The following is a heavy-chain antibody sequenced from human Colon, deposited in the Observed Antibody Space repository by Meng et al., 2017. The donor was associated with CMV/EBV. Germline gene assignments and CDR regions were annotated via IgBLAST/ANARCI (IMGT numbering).Heavy chain of an antibody. D-gene: IGHD1-26*01. CDR1: GVTFRDYW. CDR3: TREGYSGSLDY. V-gene: IGHV3-74*01. J-gene: IGHJ4*02. Sequence: LACAVSGVTFRDYWVQWVRQGPGKGVVWVSRVRGGESMITYADSVKGRFSISRDNAKNHLYLQMNSLRAEDTAVYYCTREGYSGSLDYWGQGTLVTVSS. CDR2: VRGGESMI.